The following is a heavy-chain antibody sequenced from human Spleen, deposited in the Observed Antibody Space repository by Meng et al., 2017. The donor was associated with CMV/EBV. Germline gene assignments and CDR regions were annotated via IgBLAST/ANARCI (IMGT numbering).Heavy chain of an antibody. Sequence: LQGPGPGLVKPSQTLSLTCTVSGGSISSGDYYWSWIRQPPGKGLEWIGYIYYSGSTYYNPSLKSRVTISVDTSKNQFSLKPSSVTAADTAVYYCATEPRNPLYGDYFNWFDPWGQGTLVTVSS. V-gene: IGHV4-30-4*08. CDR1: GGSISSGDYY. CDR2: IYYSGST. CDR3: ATEPRNPLYGDYFNWFDP. J-gene: IGHJ5*02. D-gene: IGHD4-17*01.